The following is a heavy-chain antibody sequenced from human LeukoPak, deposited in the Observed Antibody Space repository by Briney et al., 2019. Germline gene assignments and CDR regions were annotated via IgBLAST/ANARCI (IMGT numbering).Heavy chain of an antibody. CDR3: ARDVAEGRFDP. CDR2: IKADGSET. Sequence: GGSLRLSCADSGFTFSTYWMTWVRQAPGKGLEWVASIKADGSETYYVDSVKGRFTISRDNAKRSLYLQMNSLRPEDTAVYYCARDVAEGRFDPWGQGTLVTVSS. J-gene: IGHJ5*02. CDR1: GFTFSTYW. V-gene: IGHV3-7*01.